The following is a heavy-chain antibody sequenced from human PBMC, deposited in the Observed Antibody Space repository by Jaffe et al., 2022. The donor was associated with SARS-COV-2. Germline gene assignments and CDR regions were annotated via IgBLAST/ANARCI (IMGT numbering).Heavy chain of an antibody. CDR2: ISYDGSNK. V-gene: IGHV3-30-3*01. CDR1: GFTFSSYA. J-gene: IGHJ4*02. CDR3: ARDGYVWYYYDSSGYYYDY. D-gene: IGHD3-22*01. Sequence: QVQLVESGGGVVQPGRSLRLSCAASGFTFSSYAMHWVRQAPGKGLEWVAVISYDGSNKYYADSVKGRFTISRDNSKNTLYLQMNSLRAEDTAVYYCARDGYVWYYYDSSGYYYDYWGQGTLVTVSS.